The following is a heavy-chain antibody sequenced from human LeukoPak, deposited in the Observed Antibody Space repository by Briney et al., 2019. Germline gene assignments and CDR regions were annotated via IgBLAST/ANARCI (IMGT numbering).Heavy chain of an antibody. D-gene: IGHD3-22*01. CDR1: GGSISSYY. V-gene: IGHV4-59*01. CDR2: IYYSGST. J-gene: IGHJ1*01. CDR3: ARRGRKNTYYYDSSGYYFQH. Sequence: PSETLSLTCSVSGGSISSYYWSWIRQPPGKGLEWIGYIYYSGSTNYNPSLKSRVTISVDTSKNQFSLKLSSVTAADTAVYYCARRGRKNTYYYDSSGYYFQHWGQGTLVTVSS.